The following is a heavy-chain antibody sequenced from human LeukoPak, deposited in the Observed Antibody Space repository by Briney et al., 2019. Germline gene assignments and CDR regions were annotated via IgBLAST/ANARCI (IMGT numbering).Heavy chain of an antibody. CDR3: ATEPSRSYSFDHLDF. CDR1: GGTFNNYA. CDR2: VVPMFGIR. V-gene: IGHV1-69*04. D-gene: IGHD5-12*01. J-gene: IGHJ4*02. Sequence: SVTVSCKTSGGTFNNYAISWVRQAPGQGLEWMGRVVPMFGIRNYPQTFRGRVNITADKATNTVYMELRSLRAEDMAIYYCATEPSRSYSFDHLDFWGLGTPVTVSS.